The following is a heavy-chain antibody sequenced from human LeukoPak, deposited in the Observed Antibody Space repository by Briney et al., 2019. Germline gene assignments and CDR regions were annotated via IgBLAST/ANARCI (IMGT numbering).Heavy chain of an antibody. CDR3: ARVRVPATNPDQYYFDY. Sequence: SVKVSCKASGGTFSSYAISWVRQAPGQGLEWMGRIIPILGIANYAQKFQGRVTMTRDTSTSTVYMELSSLRSEDTAVYYCARVRVPATNPDQYYFDYWGQGTLVTVSS. D-gene: IGHD2-2*01. CDR2: IIPILGIA. J-gene: IGHJ4*02. V-gene: IGHV1-69*04. CDR1: GGTFSSYA.